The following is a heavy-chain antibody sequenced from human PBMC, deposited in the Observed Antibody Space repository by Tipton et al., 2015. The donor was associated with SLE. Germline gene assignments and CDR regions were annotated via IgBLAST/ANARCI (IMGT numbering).Heavy chain of an antibody. J-gene: IGHJ6*03. D-gene: IGHD7-27*01. CDR3: ARGNWGWGYYYYYMDV. V-gene: IGHV3-21*01. CDR1: GFTFSSYE. CDR2: ISSSSSYI. Sequence: SLRLSCAASGFTFSSYEMNWVRQAPGKGLEWVSSISSSSSYIYYADSVKGRFTISRDNAKNTLYLQMNSLRAGDTAVYYCARGNWGWGYYYYYMDVWGKGTTVTVSS.